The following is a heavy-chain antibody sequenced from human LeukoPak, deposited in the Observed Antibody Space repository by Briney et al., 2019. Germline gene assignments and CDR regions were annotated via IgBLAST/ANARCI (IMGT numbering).Heavy chain of an antibody. D-gene: IGHD3-22*01. J-gene: IGHJ3*02. CDR1: GGSISSGGYY. V-gene: IGHV4-31*03. CDR2: IYYSGST. CDR3: ARAHGSGYSSDAFDI. Sequence: SGTLSLTCTVSGGSISSGGYYWSWIRQHPGRGLEWIGYIYYSGSTYYNPSLKSRVTISVDTSKNQFSLKLSSVTAADTAVYYCARAHGSGYSSDAFDIWGQGTMVTVSS.